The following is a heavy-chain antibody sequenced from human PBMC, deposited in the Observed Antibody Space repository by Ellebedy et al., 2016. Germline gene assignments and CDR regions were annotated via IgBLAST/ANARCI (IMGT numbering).Heavy chain of an antibody. CDR2: INGDGSFT. V-gene: IGHV3-74*01. CDR1: GFLFTGHW. CDR3: ARDLVHGSGSADS. Sequence: GESLKISCAASGFLFTGHWMHWVRQVPGKGLVWVSRINGDGSFTDYVDSVKGRFTISRDNTKDMVYLQMNSLRADDTAVYYCARDLVHGSGSADSWGQGTLVTVSS. J-gene: IGHJ4*02. D-gene: IGHD3-10*01.